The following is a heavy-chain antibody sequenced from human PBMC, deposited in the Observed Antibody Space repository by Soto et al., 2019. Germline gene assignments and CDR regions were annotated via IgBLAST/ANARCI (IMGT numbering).Heavy chain of an antibody. CDR1: GYTFTSYY. D-gene: IGHD4-17*01. CDR3: ARDLDTTGTLTYYYYGMDV. Sequence: AASVKVSCKASGYTFTSYYMHWVRQAPGQGLEWMGIINPSGGSTSYAQKFQGRVTMTRDTSTSTVYMELSSLRSEDTAVYYCARDLDTTGTLTYYYYGMDVWGQGTTVTVSS. V-gene: IGHV1-46*01. CDR2: INPSGGST. J-gene: IGHJ6*02.